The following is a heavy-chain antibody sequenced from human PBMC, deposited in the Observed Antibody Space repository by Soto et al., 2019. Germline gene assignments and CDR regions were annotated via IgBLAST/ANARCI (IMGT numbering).Heavy chain of an antibody. V-gene: IGHV3-23*01. CDR2: ISASGDST. CDR3: AKGVGIFGAPPVG. J-gene: IGHJ4*02. D-gene: IGHD3-3*01. Sequence: EVQLLESGGGLVQPGGSLRLSCAASGFTFSSYAMRWVRQAPGKGLEWVSRISASGDSTHYADSVKGRFTISRDNSKNTLYLQLNSVRAEDTAKYYCAKGVGIFGAPPVGWGQGTLVTVSS. CDR1: GFTFSSYA.